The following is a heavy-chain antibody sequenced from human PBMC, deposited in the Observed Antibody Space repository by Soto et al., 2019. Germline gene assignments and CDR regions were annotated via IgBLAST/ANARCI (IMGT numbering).Heavy chain of an antibody. Sequence: EVQLVESGGGLVQPGGSLRLSCAASGFTFSNYWMYWVRQAPGKGLVWVSRINSDGSVSSYADAVKGRLSISGDNVKNTLYLQMGSLRAEDTAVYYCARGDCVGGTCDSLACSFYYYMDVWGKGTTVTVFS. V-gene: IGHV3-74*01. D-gene: IGHD2-15*01. CDR1: GFTFSNYW. CDR3: ARGDCVGGTCDSLACSFYYYMDV. J-gene: IGHJ6*03. CDR2: INSDGSVS.